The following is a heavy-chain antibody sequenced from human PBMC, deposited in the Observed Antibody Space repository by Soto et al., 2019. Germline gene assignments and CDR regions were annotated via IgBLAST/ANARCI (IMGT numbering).Heavy chain of an antibody. V-gene: IGHV3-30*04. D-gene: IGHD2-2*02. Sequence: GGSLRLSCAASGFTFSSYAMHWVRQAPGKGLEWVAVISNGGSTIYYADSVKGRFTISRDNAKNSLYLQMNSLRAEDTAVYYCARDLGCSSTSCYTTNWFDPWGQGTLVTVSS. CDR1: GFTFSSYA. CDR2: ISNGGSTI. J-gene: IGHJ5*02. CDR3: ARDLGCSSTSCYTTNWFDP.